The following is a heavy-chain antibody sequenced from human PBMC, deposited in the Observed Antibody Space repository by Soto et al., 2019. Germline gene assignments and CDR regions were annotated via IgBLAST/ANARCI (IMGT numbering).Heavy chain of an antibody. D-gene: IGHD3-22*01. CDR1: GYTFTRYA. V-gene: IGHV5-51*01. CDR2: IYPGESDP. Sequence: PGESLKISCEGSGYTFTRYAIGWERQMPGKGLEWMGIIYPGESDPRYSPSFQGQGTISADKSINTAYLQGGSLKASDTAIYYCARRAFLPEGYSPNYFDYWGQGTLVTVSS. J-gene: IGHJ4*02. CDR3: ARRAFLPEGYSPNYFDY.